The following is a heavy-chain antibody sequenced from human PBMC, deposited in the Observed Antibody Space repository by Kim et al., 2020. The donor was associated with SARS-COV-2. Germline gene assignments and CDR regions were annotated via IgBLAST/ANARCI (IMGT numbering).Heavy chain of an antibody. CDR3: AREAYGDYDYFDY. D-gene: IGHD4-17*01. V-gene: IGHV3-48*02. CDR2: ISSSSSTI. J-gene: IGHJ4*02. CDR1: GFTFSSYS. Sequence: GGSLRLSCAASGFTFSSYSMNWVRQAPGKGLEWVSYISSSSSTIYYADSVKGRFTISRDNAKNSRYLQMNSLRDEDTAVYYCAREAYGDYDYFDYWGQGTLVTVSS.